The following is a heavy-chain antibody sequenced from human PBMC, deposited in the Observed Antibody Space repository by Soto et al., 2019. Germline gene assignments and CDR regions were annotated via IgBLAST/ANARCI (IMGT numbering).Heavy chain of an antibody. V-gene: IGHV2-5*01. D-gene: IGHD3-10*01. CDR3: AHRVNMARGPYNYFGP. CDR1: GFSLTTGVG. CDR2: IYWNDEK. Sequence: SGPTLVNPTQTLTLTCSFSGFSLTTGVGVGWIRQPPGKALEWLAIIYWNDEKLYNPSLKTRLTLTKDTSKNQVVLTVTDMDPVDTATYYCAHRVNMARGPYNYFGPWGQGTLVTVSS. J-gene: IGHJ5*02.